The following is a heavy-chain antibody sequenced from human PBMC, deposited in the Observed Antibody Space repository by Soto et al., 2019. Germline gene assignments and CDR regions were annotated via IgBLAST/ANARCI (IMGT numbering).Heavy chain of an antibody. V-gene: IGHV4-34*01. CDR2: INHSGST. D-gene: IGHD2-2*01. CDR3: ARALGYCSSTSCHYQRDY. J-gene: IGHJ4*02. Sequence: QVQLQQWGAGLLKPSETLSLTCAVYGGSFSGYYWSWIRQPPGKGLEWIGEINHSGSTNYNPSLKRRDTISVDTSKNQFSLKLSSVTAADTAVYYCARALGYCSSTSCHYQRDYWGQGTLVTVSS. CDR1: GGSFSGYY.